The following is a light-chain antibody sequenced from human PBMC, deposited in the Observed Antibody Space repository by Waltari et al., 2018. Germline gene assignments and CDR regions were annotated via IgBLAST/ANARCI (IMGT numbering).Light chain of an antibody. J-gene: IGLJ2*01. CDR2: DVS. CDR3: TSYSTTTTLV. CDR1: SSYHGGYIY. Sequence: QSALTQPASVSVSPGQSITISCTGTSSYHGGYIYSSWYQQHPGKAPKFIIYDVSDRPSGVSNRFSGSKSGNTASLTISGLQAEDEADYYCTSYSTTTTLVFGGGTKVAVL. V-gene: IGLV2-14*03.